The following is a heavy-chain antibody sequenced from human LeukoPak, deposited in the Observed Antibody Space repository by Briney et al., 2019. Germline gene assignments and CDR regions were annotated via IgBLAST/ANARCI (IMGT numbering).Heavy chain of an antibody. D-gene: IGHD2-15*01. CDR1: GYTFTSYG. V-gene: IGHV1-18*04. J-gene: IGHJ4*02. Sequence: ASVKVSCKASGYTFTSYGISWVRQAPGQGLEWMGWISAYNGNTNYAQKLQGRVTMTTGTSTSTAYMELRSLRSDDTAVYYCARVLCSGGSCPADYWGQGTLVTVSS. CDR2: ISAYNGNT. CDR3: ARVLCSGGSCPADY.